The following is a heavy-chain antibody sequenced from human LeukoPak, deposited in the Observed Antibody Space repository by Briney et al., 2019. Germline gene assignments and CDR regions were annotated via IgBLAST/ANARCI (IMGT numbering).Heavy chain of an antibody. D-gene: IGHD3-22*01. CDR3: AKGNSYDSSGLPFDY. CDR2: ISSRSSTI. CDR1: GFTFSSHD. Sequence: HPGGSLRLSCAASGFTFSSHDMNWVRQAPGKGPEGVSFISSRSSTIYYADSVKGRFTISRDNARNSLYLQMNSLRAEDTALYYCAKGNSYDSSGLPFDYWGQGTLVTVSS. V-gene: IGHV3-48*04. J-gene: IGHJ4*02.